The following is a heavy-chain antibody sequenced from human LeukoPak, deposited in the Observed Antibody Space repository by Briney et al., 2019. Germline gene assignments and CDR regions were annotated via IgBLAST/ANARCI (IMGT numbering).Heavy chain of an antibody. CDR1: GGSISSSSYY. D-gene: IGHD3-9*01. J-gene: IGHJ5*02. V-gene: IGHV4-39*01. CDR3: ARGDILTGYNWFDP. CDR2: IYYSGST. Sequence: SETPSLTCTVSGGSISSSSYYWGWIRQPPGKGLEWIGSIYYSGSTYYNPSLKSRVTISVDTSKNQFSLKLCSVTAADTAVYYCARGDILTGYNWFDPWGQGTLVPVSS.